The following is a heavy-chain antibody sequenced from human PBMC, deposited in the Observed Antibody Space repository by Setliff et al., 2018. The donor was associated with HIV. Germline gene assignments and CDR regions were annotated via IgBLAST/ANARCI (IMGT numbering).Heavy chain of an antibody. D-gene: IGHD4-17*01. CDR3: VKDPYGGKGYFQY. Sequence: GGSLRLSCAASGFTFSSYGMHWVRQAPDKGLQWVAVIWYDGSNKNYADSVKGRFTISRDNSKKTLYLQMNSLRAEDTAVYYCVKDPYGGKGYFQYWGQGTVVTVSS. CDR1: GFTFSSYG. CDR2: IWYDGSNK. V-gene: IGHV3-33*03. J-gene: IGHJ1*01.